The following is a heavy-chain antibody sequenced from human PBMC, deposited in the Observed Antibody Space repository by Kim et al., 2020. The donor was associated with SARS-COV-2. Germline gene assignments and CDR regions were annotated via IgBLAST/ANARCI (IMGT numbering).Heavy chain of an antibody. J-gene: IGHJ5*02. D-gene: IGHD2-21*02. CDR3: ARVLTDNWFDP. V-gene: IGHV1-8*01. Sequence: TGYAQKFQGRVTMTRNTSISTAYMELSSLRSEDTAVYYCARVLTDNWFDPWGQGTLVTVSS. CDR2: T.